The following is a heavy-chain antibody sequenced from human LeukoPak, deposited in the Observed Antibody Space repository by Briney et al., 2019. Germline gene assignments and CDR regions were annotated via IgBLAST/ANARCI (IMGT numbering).Heavy chain of an antibody. Sequence: SETLSLTCAVSGGLFSGYYWTWIRQTPGKGLEWIGEINHTGDTNYNPSLKRRVSISADTSKNQFSLKVSSVTDAVTAIYYCTIIAASGISRGYFYMDVWAKGTTVTVSS. V-gene: IGHV4-34*01. J-gene: IGHJ6*03. CDR3: TIIAASGISRGYFYMDV. CDR2: INHTGDT. D-gene: IGHD6-13*01. CDR1: GGLFSGYY.